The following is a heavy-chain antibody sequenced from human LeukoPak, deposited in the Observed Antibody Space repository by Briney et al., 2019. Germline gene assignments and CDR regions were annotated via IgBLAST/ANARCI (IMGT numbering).Heavy chain of an antibody. D-gene: IGHD4-17*01. CDR3: VRVSGLYGDYYIDY. Sequence: TSQTLSLTCTVSGGSISSGDDYWRRIRQPPGKGLEWIGYIYYSGSTYYNPSLKSQVTISVDTSKNQFSLKLSSVTAADTAVYYCVRVSGLYGDYYIDYGGQRTLVT. CDR2: IYYSGST. V-gene: IGHV4-30-4*01. J-gene: IGHJ4*02. CDR1: GGSISSGDDY.